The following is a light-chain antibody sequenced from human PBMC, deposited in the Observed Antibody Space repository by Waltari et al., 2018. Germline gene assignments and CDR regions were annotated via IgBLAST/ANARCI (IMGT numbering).Light chain of an antibody. CDR2: AAS. J-gene: IGKJ3*01. CDR3: QQSYSIPPFI. Sequence: DIQMNQSPSSLSASVGDRVTITCRASPSISSYLNWYQQKPGKAPKLLIYAASSLQSGVPSRFSGSGSGTDFTLTIISLHPEDFATYYCQQSYSIPPFIFGPGTKVDIK. CDR1: PSISSY. V-gene: IGKV1-39*01.